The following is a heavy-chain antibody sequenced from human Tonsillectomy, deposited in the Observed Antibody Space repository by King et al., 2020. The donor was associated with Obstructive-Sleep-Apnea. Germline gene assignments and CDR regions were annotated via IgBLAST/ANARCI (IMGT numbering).Heavy chain of an antibody. J-gene: IGHJ4*02. D-gene: IGHD3-10*01. CDR2: ISSSSSYI. CDR1: GFTFSNYN. CDR3: ARDLSQVAMVRGVIGY. V-gene: IGHV3-21*01. Sequence: VQLVESGGSLVKPGGSLRLSCAASGFTFSNYNMNWVRQAPGKGPEWVSSISSSSSYIYYADSVKGRFTISRDNAKNSLSLQMNSLRAEDTAVYYCARDLSQVAMVRGVIGYWGQGTLVTVSS.